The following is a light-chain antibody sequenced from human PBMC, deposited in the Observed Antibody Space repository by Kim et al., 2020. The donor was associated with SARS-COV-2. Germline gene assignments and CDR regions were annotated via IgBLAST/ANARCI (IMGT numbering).Light chain of an antibody. CDR1: DIGSKS. V-gene: IGLV3-21*04. J-gene: IGLJ1*01. Sequence: PGKTDRINCVGNDIGSKSVHWYQQTPGQAAVLVIYYDSDRHAGVPERFAGSNSENTATLTISRVEAGDEADYYCQVWNSSSHHPYVVGTGTKVTVL. CDR2: YDS. CDR3: QVWNSSSHHPYV.